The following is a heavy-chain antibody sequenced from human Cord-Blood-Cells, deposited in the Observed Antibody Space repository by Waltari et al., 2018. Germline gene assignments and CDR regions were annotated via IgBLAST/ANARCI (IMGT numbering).Heavy chain of an antibody. CDR3: ARGQVGSDNWFDP. J-gene: IGHJ5*02. CDR1: GLTFRSYS. Sequence: EVQLVESGGGLVQPGGSLRLSCAASGLTFRSYSMHWVGQAPGKGLEWVSYISSSSSTIYYADSVKGRFTISRDNAKNSLYLQMNSLRDEDTAVYYCARGQVGSDNWFDPWGQGTLVTVSS. CDR2: ISSSSSTI. D-gene: IGHD3-10*01. V-gene: IGHV3-48*02.